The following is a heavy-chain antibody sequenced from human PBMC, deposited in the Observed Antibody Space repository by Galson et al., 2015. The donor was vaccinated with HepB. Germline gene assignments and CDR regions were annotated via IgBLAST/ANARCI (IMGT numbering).Heavy chain of an antibody. CDR3: ARDSGAGPLTEWELLSDYYYYGMDV. V-gene: IGHV3-21*01. Sequence: SLRLSCAASGFTFSSYSMNWVRQAPGKGLEWVSSISSSSSYIYYADSVKGRFTISRDNAKNSLYLQMNSLRAEDTAVYYCARDSGAGPLTEWELLSDYYYYGMDVWGQGTTVTVSS. CDR2: ISSSSSYI. CDR1: GFTFSSYS. D-gene: IGHD1-26*01. J-gene: IGHJ6*02.